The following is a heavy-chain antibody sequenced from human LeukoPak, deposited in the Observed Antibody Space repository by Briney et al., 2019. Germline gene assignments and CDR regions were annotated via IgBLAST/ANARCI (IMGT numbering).Heavy chain of an antibody. D-gene: IGHD6-13*01. CDR2: INQDGSET. Sequence: GGSLRLSCAASGFTFSSHWMTWVRQAPGKGLEWVSNINQDGSETYYVDSVKGRFTISRDNAKNSLYLQMNSLGAEDTAVYYYARRGTSSSWAHFDYWGQGTLVTVSS. CDR1: GFTFSSHW. CDR3: ARRGTSSSWAHFDY. J-gene: IGHJ4*02. V-gene: IGHV3-7*03.